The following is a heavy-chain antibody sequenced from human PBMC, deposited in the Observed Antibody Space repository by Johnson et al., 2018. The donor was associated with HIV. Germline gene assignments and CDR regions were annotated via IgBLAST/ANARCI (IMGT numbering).Heavy chain of an antibody. CDR2: ISYDGRDA. Sequence: VLLVESGGGVVQPGTSLRLSCTASGFAFSSYALHWVRQAPGKGLEWVAVISYDGRDAYYADSVKGRFTISRDNSKNTLYLQMNSLKTEDTAVYYCTTDLGYYDSSGDAFDIWGQGTMVTVSS. CDR3: TTDLGYYDSSGDAFDI. V-gene: IGHV3-30*04. D-gene: IGHD3-22*01. CDR1: GFAFSSYA. J-gene: IGHJ3*02.